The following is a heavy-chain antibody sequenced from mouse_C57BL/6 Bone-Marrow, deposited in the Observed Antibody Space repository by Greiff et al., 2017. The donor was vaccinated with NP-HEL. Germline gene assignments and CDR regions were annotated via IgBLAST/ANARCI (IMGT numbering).Heavy chain of an antibody. J-gene: IGHJ4*01. CDR1: GYTFTSYW. V-gene: IGHV1-59*01. D-gene: IGHD3-1*01. Sequence: VQLQQPGAELVRPGTSVKLSCKASGYTFTSYWMHWVKQRPGQGLEWIGVIDPSDSYTNYNQKFKGKATLTVDTSSSTAYMQLSSLTSEDSAVYYCARSGRAMDYWGQGTSVTVSS. CDR3: ARSGRAMDY. CDR2: IDPSDSYT.